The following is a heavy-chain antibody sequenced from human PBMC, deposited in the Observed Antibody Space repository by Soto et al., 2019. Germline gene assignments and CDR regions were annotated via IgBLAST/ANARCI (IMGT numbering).Heavy chain of an antibody. J-gene: IGHJ6*02. D-gene: IGHD6-19*01. CDR3: ASRSSGWYALPYCYYGMDV. Sequence: QVQLVESGGGVVQPGRSLRLSCAASGFTFSSYAMHWVRQAPGKGLEWVAVISYDGSNKYYADSVKGRFTISRDNSKNTLYMHMNSLRAEDTAVYYCASRSSGWYALPYCYYGMDVWGQGTTVTVSS. CDR1: GFTFSSYA. V-gene: IGHV3-30-3*01. CDR2: ISYDGSNK.